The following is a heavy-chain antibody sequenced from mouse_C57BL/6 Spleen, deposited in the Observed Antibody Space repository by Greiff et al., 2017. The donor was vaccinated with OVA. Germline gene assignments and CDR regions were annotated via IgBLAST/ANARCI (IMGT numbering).Heavy chain of an antibody. CDR3: ARDNGRDAMDY. Sequence: EVKVVESGGGLVKPGGSLKLSCAASGFTFSSYAMSWVRQTPEKRLEWVATISDGGSYTYYPDNVKGRFTISRDNAKNNLYLQMSHLKSEDTAMYYCARDNGRDAMDYWGQGTSVTVSS. J-gene: IGHJ4*01. CDR1: GFTFSSYA. CDR2: ISDGGSYT. V-gene: IGHV5-4*01.